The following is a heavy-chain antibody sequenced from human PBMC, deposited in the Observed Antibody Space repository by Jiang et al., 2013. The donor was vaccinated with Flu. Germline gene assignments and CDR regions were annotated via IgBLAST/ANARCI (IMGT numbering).Heavy chain of an antibody. J-gene: IGHJ4*02. Sequence: FTSYGISWVRQAPGQGLEWMGWISAYNGNTNYAQKLQGRVTMTTDTSTSTAYMELRSLRSDDTAVYYCVTGGDGRKTGYWGQGTLVTVSS. V-gene: IGHV1-18*01. CDR2: ISAYNGNT. CDR3: VTGGDGRKTGY. D-gene: IGHD5-24*01. CDR1: FTSYG.